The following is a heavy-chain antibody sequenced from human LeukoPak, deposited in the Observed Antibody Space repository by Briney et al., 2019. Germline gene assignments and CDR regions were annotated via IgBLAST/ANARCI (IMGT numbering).Heavy chain of an antibody. CDR1: GLRFRNYG. CDR2: IYYDGSNQ. Sequence: TGGSLRLSCVVSGLRFRNYGMHWVRQAPGKGLEWVAVIYYDGSNQYYADSVKGRFTVSRDNAKNTLYLQMDSRRAEDTAVYYCATDRKSGKYYDYWGQGTLVTVSS. J-gene: IGHJ4*02. CDR3: ATDRKSGKYYDY. D-gene: IGHD1-26*01. V-gene: IGHV3-33*01.